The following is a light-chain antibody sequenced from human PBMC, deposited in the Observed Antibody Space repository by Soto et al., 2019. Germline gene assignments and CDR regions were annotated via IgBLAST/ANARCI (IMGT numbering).Light chain of an antibody. CDR2: GAS. V-gene: IGKV3-20*01. Sequence: EILLTQSPGTLSLSPGERATLSCRASQSVSSSYLAWYQQKPGQAPGLLIYGASSRATGIPDRFSGSGSGTDFTLTISRLEPEDFAVFYCHQCDSSPWTFGQGTNVDI. J-gene: IGKJ1*01. CDR3: HQCDSSPWT. CDR1: QSVSSSY.